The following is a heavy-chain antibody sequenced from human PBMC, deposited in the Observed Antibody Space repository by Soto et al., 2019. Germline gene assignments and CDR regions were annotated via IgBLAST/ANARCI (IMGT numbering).Heavy chain of an antibody. CDR2: ILPFFGTA. J-gene: IGHJ3*01. CDR1: GGTFRTES. CDR3: ARGHEYWGNSDAFDV. Sequence: QVHLVQSGAEVKKPGSSVKVSCKYSGGTFRTESINWVRQAPGQGPEWMGGILPFFGTADYAPRFQGRVTITADGDTATAYMELRSLTSQDTAGYFCARGHEYWGNSDAFDVWGQGSMVTVSS. V-gene: IGHV1-69*13. D-gene: IGHD7-27*01.